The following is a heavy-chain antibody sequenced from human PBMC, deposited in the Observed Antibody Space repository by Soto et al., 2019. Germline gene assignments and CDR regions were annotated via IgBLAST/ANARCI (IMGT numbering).Heavy chain of an antibody. CDR2: ISGTGGST. CDR1: GFTFSSYA. V-gene: IGHV3-23*01. D-gene: IGHD2-2*01. J-gene: IGHJ3*01. Sequence: EVQLLESGGGLVQSGGSLRLSCAASGFTFSSYAMNWVRQAPGKGLEWVSGISGTGGSTYHADSVKGRFTISRDNSKNTLNLQMNSLRAEDTAVYYCAKDGPGYCSSTTCLSTDAFDLWGQGTMVTVSS. CDR3: AKDGPGYCSSTTCLSTDAFDL.